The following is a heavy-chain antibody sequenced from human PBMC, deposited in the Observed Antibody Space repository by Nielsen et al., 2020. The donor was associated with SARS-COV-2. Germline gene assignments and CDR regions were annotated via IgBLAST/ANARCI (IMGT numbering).Heavy chain of an antibody. D-gene: IGHD6-6*01. J-gene: IGHJ4*02. CDR2: ITPSGGIT. CDR3: AREGGDISSSEVDY. CDR1: GYTFTSYH. Sequence: GESLKISCKASGYTFTSYHLHWVRQAPGQGLEWVGIITPSGGITSYAQNFQGRVTMTTDTSTSTVYLELSSLISEDTAVYYCAREGGDISSSEVDYWGQGTLVTVSS. V-gene: IGHV1-46*01.